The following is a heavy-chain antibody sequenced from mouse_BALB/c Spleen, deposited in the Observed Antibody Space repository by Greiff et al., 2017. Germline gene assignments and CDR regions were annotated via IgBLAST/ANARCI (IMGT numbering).Heavy chain of an antibody. D-gene: IGHD1-1*02. CDR3: TRRGLWDYYAMDY. V-gene: IGHV1S81*02. CDR1: GYNFTSYW. J-gene: IGHJ4*01. Sequence: VQLQQPGAELVKPGTSVKLSCKASGYNFTSYWINWVKQRPGQGLEWIGEINPSNGGTNFNEKFKSKATLTVDKSSSTAYMQLSSLTSEDSAVYYCTRRGLWDYYAMDYWGQGTSVTVSS. CDR2: INPSNGGT.